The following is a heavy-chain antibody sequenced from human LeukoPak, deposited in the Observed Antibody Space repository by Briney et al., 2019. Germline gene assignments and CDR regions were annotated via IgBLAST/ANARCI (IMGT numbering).Heavy chain of an antibody. Sequence: HPGGSLRLSCAASGFTFRSYEMNWVRQAPGKGLEWVSYISSSGSTIYYADSVKGRFTISRDNAKNSLYLQMNSLRAEDTAVYYCARAPYTIFGAMDVWGKGTTVTVSS. CDR1: GFTFRSYE. CDR3: ARAPYTIFGAMDV. V-gene: IGHV3-48*03. J-gene: IGHJ6*03. CDR2: ISSSGSTI. D-gene: IGHD3-3*01.